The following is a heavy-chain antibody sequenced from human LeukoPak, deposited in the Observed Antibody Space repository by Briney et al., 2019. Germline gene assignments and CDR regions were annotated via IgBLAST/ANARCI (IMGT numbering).Heavy chain of an antibody. CDR3: ARGDDHYYYALDV. J-gene: IGHJ6*02. CDR1: GYTFTNYY. V-gene: IGHV1-46*01. D-gene: IGHD5-24*01. Sequence: ASVKVSCKASGYTFTNYYMHWVRQAPGQGPEWMGIINPSGGSTTYAQKFQGRVTMTGDTSTSTVYMELSSLRSEDTAVYYCARGDDHYYYALDVWGQGTTVAVS. CDR2: INPSGGST.